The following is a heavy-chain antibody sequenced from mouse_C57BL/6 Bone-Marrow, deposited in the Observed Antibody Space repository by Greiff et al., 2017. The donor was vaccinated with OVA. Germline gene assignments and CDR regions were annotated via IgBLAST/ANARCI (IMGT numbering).Heavy chain of an antibody. D-gene: IGHD3-2*02. CDR2: IYPSDSET. J-gene: IGHJ2*01. V-gene: IGHV1-61*01. CDR1: GYTFTSYW. CDR3: ARAAQATNFDY. Sequence: QVQLKQPGAELVRPGSSVKLSCKASGYTFTSYWMDWVKQRPGQGLEWIGNIYPSDSETHYNQKFKDKATLTVDKSSSTAYMQLSSLTSEDSAVYYCARAAQATNFDYWGQGTTLTVSS.